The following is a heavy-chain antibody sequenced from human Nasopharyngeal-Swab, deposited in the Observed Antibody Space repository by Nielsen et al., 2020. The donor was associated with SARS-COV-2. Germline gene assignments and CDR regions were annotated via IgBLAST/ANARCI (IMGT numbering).Heavy chain of an antibody. CDR2: IWYDGSNK. Sequence: GESLKISCAASGFTSSSYGMHWVRQAPGKGLEWVAVIWYDGSNKYYADSVKGRFTISRDNSKNTLYLQMNSLRAEDTAVYYCARERYSSSWYFDYWGQGTLVTVS. CDR3: ARERYSSSWYFDY. V-gene: IGHV3-33*01. CDR1: GFTSSSYG. J-gene: IGHJ4*02. D-gene: IGHD6-13*01.